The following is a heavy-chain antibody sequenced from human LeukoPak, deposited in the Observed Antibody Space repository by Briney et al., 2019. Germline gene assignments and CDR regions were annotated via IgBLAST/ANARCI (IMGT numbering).Heavy chain of an antibody. D-gene: IGHD1-26*01. J-gene: IGHJ4*02. CDR1: GYTLTELS. CDR3: ATTIAGATPFDY. V-gene: IGHV1-24*01. Sequence: ASVKVSCKVSGYTLTELSMHWVRQAPGKGLEWMGGFDPEDGETIYAQKFQGRVTMTEDTSTDTAYMELSSLRSEDTAVYYCATTIAGATPFDYWGQGTLVTVSS. CDR2: FDPEDGET.